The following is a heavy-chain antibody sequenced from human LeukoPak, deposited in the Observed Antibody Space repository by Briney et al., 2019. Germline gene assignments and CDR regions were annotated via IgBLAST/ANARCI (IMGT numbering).Heavy chain of an antibody. CDR2: ISSSSGTT. J-gene: IGHJ4*02. Sequence: PGGSLRLSCAASGFTFSSYAMNWVRQAPGKGLEWVSVISSSSGTTYYSDSVKGRFIISRDNSKNTLYLQMNSLRAEDTAVYYCAKAGIAVPATPEYCGQGTQVTVSS. D-gene: IGHD6-19*01. CDR3: AKAGIAVPATPEY. CDR1: GFTFSSYA. V-gene: IGHV3-23*01.